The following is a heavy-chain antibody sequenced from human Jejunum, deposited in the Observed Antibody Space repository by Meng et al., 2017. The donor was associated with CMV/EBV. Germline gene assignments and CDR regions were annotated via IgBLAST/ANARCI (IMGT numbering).Heavy chain of an antibody. V-gene: IGHV4-39*01. CDR2: IYYSGST. CDR3: ASPMYYYDSSGYYEFDY. D-gene: IGHD3-22*01. J-gene: IGHJ4*02. Sequence: SISSSSYYWGWIRQPPGKGLEWIGSIYYSGSTYYNPSLKSRVTISVDTSKNQFSLKLSSVTAADTAVYYCASPMYYYDSSGYYEFDYWGQGTLVTVSS. CDR1: SISSSSYY.